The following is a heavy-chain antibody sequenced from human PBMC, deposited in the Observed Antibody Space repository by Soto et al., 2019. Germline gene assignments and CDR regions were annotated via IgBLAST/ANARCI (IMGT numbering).Heavy chain of an antibody. CDR1: GFTSSSYA. CDR3: ARGYGDYYDSSGYSPHGMDV. V-gene: IGHV3-30-3*01. D-gene: IGHD3-22*01. J-gene: IGHJ6*02. CDR2: ISYDGSNK. Sequence: PGGSLRLSCAASGFTSSSYAMHWVRQAPGKGLEWVAVISYDGSNKYYADSVKGRFTISRDNSKNTLYLQMNSLRAEDTAVYYCARGYGDYYDSSGYSPHGMDVWGQGTTVTVSS.